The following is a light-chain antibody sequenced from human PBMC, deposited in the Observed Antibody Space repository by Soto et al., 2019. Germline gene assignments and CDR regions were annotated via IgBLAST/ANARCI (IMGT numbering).Light chain of an antibody. Sequence: QSVLPQPPSASGTPGQRVTISCSGSSSNIGSNYVYWYQQFPGMAPKLLIYRNNQRPSGVPDRISGSKSGTSASLAISGLRSEDEADYYCAAWDDSLSVFYVFGTGTKVTVL. CDR2: RNN. CDR1: SSNIGSNY. V-gene: IGLV1-47*01. CDR3: AAWDDSLSVFYV. J-gene: IGLJ1*01.